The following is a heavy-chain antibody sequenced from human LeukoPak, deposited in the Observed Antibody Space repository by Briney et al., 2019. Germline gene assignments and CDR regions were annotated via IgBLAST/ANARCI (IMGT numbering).Heavy chain of an antibody. CDR1: GYTFTGYY. Sequence: GASVKVSCKVSGYTFTGYYMHWVRQAPGQGLGWLGWINPNSDYTNYAQNFPASVTMTTDTSISTTYLEPSRLRSDDTAVYYCARGLGFGELSRFDYCGQGTLVTVSS. J-gene: IGHJ4*02. V-gene: IGHV1-2*02. D-gene: IGHD3-10*01. CDR2: INPNSDYT. CDR3: ARGLGFGELSRFDY.